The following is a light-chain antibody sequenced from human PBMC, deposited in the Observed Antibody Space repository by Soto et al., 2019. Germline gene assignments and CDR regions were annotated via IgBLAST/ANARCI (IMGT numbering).Light chain of an antibody. Sequence: EILMTQYPATLSVSPGERATLSCGASKSVSSNLAWYQQKPGQAPRLLISDASNRATGIPARFSGSGSGTDFTLTISSLETEDFAVYYCQQRSNWHTFTFGQGTRLEI. CDR2: DAS. J-gene: IGKJ5*01. CDR1: KSVSSN. CDR3: QQRSNWHTFT. V-gene: IGKV3D-11*02.